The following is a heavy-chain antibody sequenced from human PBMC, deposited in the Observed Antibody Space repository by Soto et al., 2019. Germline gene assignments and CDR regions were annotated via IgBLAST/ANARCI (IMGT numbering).Heavy chain of an antibody. CDR1: GGSISSSSYY. CDR2: IYYSGST. Sequence: SEILSLTCTVSGGSISSSSYYWGWIRQPPGKGLEWIGSIYYSGSTYYNPSLKSRVTISVDTSKNQFSLKLSSVTAADTAVFYCARCRAVSKVGFDQWAQGTLVPVSS. CDR3: ARCRAVSKVGFDQ. J-gene: IGHJ4*02. V-gene: IGHV4-39*01. D-gene: IGHD1-26*01.